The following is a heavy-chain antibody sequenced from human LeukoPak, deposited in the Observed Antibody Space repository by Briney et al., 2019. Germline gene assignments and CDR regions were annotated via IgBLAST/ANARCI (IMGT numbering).Heavy chain of an antibody. Sequence: GGSLRLSCAASGFTFSDYYMSWLRQAPGKGLEGVSYISSSGSTIYYADSVKGRFTISRDNAKKSLYRQMNSLRAEDTAVYYCAHLGITLIGGVWGKGTTVTISS. CDR2: ISSSGSTI. CDR1: GFTFSDYY. J-gene: IGHJ6*04. CDR3: AHLGITLIGGV. D-gene: IGHD3-10*02. V-gene: IGHV3-11*04.